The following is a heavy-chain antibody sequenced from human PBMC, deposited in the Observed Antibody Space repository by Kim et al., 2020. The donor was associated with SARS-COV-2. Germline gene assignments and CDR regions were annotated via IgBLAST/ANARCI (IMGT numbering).Heavy chain of an antibody. V-gene: IGHV1-2*06. CDR1: GYTFTAYY. Sequence: ASVKVSCKASGYTFTAYYLHWVRQAPGQGLEWMGQIHPETGATAYAQQFKGRVTITRDMSISAVYMELTGLKPDDTAMYFCARELGTSGPPPWGQGTLVT. J-gene: IGHJ5*02. CDR3: ARELGTSGPPP. CDR2: IHPETGAT. D-gene: IGHD5-12*01.